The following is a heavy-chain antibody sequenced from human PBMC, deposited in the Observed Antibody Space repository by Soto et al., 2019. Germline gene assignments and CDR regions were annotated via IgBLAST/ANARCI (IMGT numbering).Heavy chain of an antibody. V-gene: IGHV3-23*01. J-gene: IGHJ4*02. CDR3: AKDKTYCSGGSCYRASFDY. CDR1: GFTFSSYA. CDR2: ISGSGGST. Sequence: GGSLRLSCAASGFTFSSYAMSWVRQAPGKGLEWVSAISGSGGSTYYADSVKGRFTISRDNSKNTLYLQMNSLRAEDTAVYYCAKDKTYCSGGSCYRASFDYWGQGTLVTVSS. D-gene: IGHD2-15*01.